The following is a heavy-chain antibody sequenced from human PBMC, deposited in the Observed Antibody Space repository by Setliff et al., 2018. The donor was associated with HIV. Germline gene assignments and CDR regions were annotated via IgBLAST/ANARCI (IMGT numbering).Heavy chain of an antibody. V-gene: IGHV4-59*01. CDR3: ARDNYYDSSGIDY. CDR2: IYSSGRT. Sequence: SETLSLTCTVSGGSISGYYWSWIRQSAGKGLQWIGDIYSSGRTNYNPSLKSRVTISVDTSKSQFSLKLSSVTAADTAVYYCARDNYYDSSGIDYWGQGTLVTVSS. D-gene: IGHD3-22*01. J-gene: IGHJ4*02. CDR1: GGSISGYY.